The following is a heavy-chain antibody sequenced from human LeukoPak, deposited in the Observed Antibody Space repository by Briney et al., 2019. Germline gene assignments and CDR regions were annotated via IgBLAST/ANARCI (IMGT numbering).Heavy chain of an antibody. CDR2: INSDGSST. CDR3: AREGDILTGYYDWFDP. D-gene: IGHD3-9*01. V-gene: IGHV3-74*01. J-gene: IGHJ5*02. Sequence: GGSLRLSCAASGFTFSSYWMHWVRQAPGKGLVWVSRINSDGSSTSYANSVKGRFTISRDNAKNTLYLQMNSLRAEDTAVYYCAREGDILTGYYDWFDPWGQGTLVTVSS. CDR1: GFTFSSYW.